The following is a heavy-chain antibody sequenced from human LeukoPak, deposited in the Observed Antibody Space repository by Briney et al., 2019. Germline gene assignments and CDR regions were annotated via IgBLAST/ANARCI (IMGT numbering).Heavy chain of an antibody. D-gene: IGHD6-25*01. V-gene: IGHV3-7*01. Sequence: GGSLRLSCAASGFTFSSYAMSWARQAPGKGLEWVANIKQDGSEKYYVDSVKGRFTISRDNAKNSLYLQMNSLRAEDTAVYYCARGAGYSSARGAFDIWGQGTMATVSS. J-gene: IGHJ3*02. CDR1: GFTFSSYA. CDR2: IKQDGSEK. CDR3: ARGAGYSSARGAFDI.